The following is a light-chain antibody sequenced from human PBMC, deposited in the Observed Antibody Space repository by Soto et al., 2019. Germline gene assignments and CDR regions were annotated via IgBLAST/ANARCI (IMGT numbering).Light chain of an antibody. CDR2: VAS. CDR1: QYISNY. J-gene: IGKJ1*01. Sequence: DIQMNQSPSSLSASVGDSLTITCRASQYISNYLNWYQQKPGKAPKLLIYVASNLQSGVPSRFSGSGSGTDFTLTISSLQPEDFATYYCQQFNNYPQRTFGQRTKAAIK. V-gene: IGKV1-39*01. CDR3: QQFNNYPQRT.